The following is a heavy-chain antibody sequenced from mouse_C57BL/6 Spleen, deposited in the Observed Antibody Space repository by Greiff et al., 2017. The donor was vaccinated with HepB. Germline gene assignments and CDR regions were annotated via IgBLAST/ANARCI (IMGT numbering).Heavy chain of an antibody. CDR3: ARGYDYPAWFAY. CDR1: GSAFSGYW. J-gene: IGHJ3*01. D-gene: IGHD2-4*01. CDR2: IYPGDGDT. V-gene: IGHV1-80*01. Sequence: VQLQESGAELVKPGASVKISCKASGSAFSGYWWNGVKQGPGKGLGWIGQIYPGDGDTNYNGKFKGKATLTADKSSSTAYMQLSSLTSEDSAVYFCARGYDYPAWFAYWGQGTLVTVSA.